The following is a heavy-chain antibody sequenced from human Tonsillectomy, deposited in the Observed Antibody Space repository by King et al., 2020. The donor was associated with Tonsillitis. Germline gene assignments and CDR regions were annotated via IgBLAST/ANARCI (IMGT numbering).Heavy chain of an antibody. CDR2: IIPRFGTT. J-gene: IGHJ6*03. V-gene: IGHV1-69*14. CDR1: GGTFSGYA. CDR3: AAGYYDSSGFPFYNYFYIDV. D-gene: IGHD3-22*01. Sequence: QLVQSGAEVKKPGSSVKVSCKASGGTFSGYAISWVRQGPGQGLEWMGGIIPRFGTTYFTQKFQGRITITADKSTSTASMELSSLRSEDTAVYFCAAGYYDSSGFPFYNYFYIDVWGKGATVTVSS.